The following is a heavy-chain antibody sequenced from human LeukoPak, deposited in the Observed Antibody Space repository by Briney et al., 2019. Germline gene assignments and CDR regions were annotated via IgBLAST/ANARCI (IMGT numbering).Heavy chain of an antibody. CDR2: ISGSGGST. J-gene: IGHJ4*02. CDR1: GFTFSSYA. V-gene: IGHV3-23*01. D-gene: IGHD3-10*01. Sequence: GGSLRLSCAASGFTFSSYAMSWVRQAPGKGLEWVSAISGSGGSTYYADSVKGRFTISRDNSKNTLYLQMNSLRAQDTAVYYCAKLPPRVRGVIGSLDYWGQGTLVTVSS. CDR3: AKLPPRVRGVIGSLDY.